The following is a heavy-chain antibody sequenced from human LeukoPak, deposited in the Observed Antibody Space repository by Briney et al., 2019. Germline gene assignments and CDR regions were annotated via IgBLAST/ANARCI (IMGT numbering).Heavy chain of an antibody. V-gene: IGHV3-64*01. Sequence: GGSLRLSCAASGFTFSSYAMHWVRQAPGKGLEYVSSISSNGGSTYYANSVKGRFTISRDNSKNTLYLQMNSLRAEDTAVYYCAKEGRYQLLRRAFDIWGQGTMVTVSS. CDR1: GFTFSSYA. CDR2: ISSNGGST. J-gene: IGHJ3*02. D-gene: IGHD2-2*01. CDR3: AKEGRYQLLRRAFDI.